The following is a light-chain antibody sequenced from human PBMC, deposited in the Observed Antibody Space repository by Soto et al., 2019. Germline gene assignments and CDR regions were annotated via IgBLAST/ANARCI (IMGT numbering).Light chain of an antibody. V-gene: IGKV3-11*01. J-gene: IGKJ4*01. CDR1: QGIGTY. CDR2: DAS. CDR3: QQRHTWPLT. Sequence: EIVLTQSPATLPLSAGERATLSCRASQGIGTYLAWYQQKPGQAPRLLTYDASTRATGIPARFSGSGSGTDFTLSISNLEPEDCAVYYCQQRHTWPLTFGGGTKVEIK.